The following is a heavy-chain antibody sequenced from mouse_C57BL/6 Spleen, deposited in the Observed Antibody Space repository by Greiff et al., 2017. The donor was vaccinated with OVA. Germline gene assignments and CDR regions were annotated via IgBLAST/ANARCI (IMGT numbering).Heavy chain of an antibody. CDR1: GFSLTSYG. J-gene: IGHJ1*03. V-gene: IGHV2-6-1*01. CDR2: IWRAGST. CDR3: ARHYYGSSYWYFDV. Sequence: VKLVESGPGLVAPSQSLSITCTVSGFSLTSYGVHWVRQPPGKGLEWLVVIWRAGSTTYNSALKSRLSISKDNSKSQVCLKMNSLQTDDTARYYCARHYYGSSYWYFDVWGTGTTVTVSS. D-gene: IGHD1-1*01.